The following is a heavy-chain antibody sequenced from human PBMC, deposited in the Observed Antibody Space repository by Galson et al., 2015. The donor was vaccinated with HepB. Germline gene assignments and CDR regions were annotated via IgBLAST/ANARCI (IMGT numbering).Heavy chain of an antibody. D-gene: IGHD2-15*01. CDR1: GYTFSSYS. V-gene: IGHV1-18*04. J-gene: IGHJ5*02. CDR3: ARGALELGVGGTQNNWFDP. Sequence: SVKVSCKASGYTFSSYSITWVRQAPGQGLEWMGWISAYNRKTNYAQKLQGRVTKTTATSTSTAYMELRSLRSDDTAVYYCARGALELGVGGTQNNWFDPWGQGTLVTVSS. CDR2: ISAYNRKT.